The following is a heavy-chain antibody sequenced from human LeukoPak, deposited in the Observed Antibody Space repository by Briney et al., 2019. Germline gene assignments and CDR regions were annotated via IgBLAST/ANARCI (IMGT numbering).Heavy chain of an antibody. J-gene: IGHJ4*02. D-gene: IGHD2-15*01. CDR3: ARDQCSGGSCYDLN. Sequence: PSQTLSLTCTVSGGSISSGDYYWSCIRQPPGKGLECIGYIYYSGSTYYNPSLKSRVTISVDTSKNQFSLKLSSVTAADTAVYYCARDQCSGGSCYDLNWGQGTLVTVSS. CDR2: IYYSGST. CDR1: GGSISSGDYY. V-gene: IGHV4-30-4*08.